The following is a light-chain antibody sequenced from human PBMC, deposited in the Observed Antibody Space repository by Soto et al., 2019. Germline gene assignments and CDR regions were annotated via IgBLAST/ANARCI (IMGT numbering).Light chain of an antibody. V-gene: IGKV3-11*01. CDR1: QSVSSY. CDR2: DAS. J-gene: IGKJ3*01. CDR3: QQRSNWLFT. Sequence: EIVLTQSPATLSLSPGERATLSCWATQSVSSYLAWYQQKPGQAPRLLIYDASNRATGIPARFSGSGSGTDFTLTISSLEPEDFAVYYCQQRSNWLFTFGPGTKVDIK.